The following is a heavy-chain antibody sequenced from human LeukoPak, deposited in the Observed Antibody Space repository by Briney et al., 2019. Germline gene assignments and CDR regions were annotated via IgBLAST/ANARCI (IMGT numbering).Heavy chain of an antibody. CDR2: IYYSGGTFYSGST. CDR1: GGSIDSGRYY. CDR3: TRNYGGNFDY. J-gene: IGHJ4*02. Sequence: SETLSLTCTVSGGSIDSGRYYWGWIRQPPGKGLEWIGTIYYSGGTFYSGSTYYNPSLKSRLTISVDTSKNQFSLNLTSVTAANTALYYCTRNYGGNFDYWGQGTLVTVSS. V-gene: IGHV4-39*01. D-gene: IGHD4-23*01.